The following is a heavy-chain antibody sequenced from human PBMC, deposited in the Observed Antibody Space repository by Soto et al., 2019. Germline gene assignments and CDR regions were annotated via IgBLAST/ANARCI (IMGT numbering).Heavy chain of an antibody. V-gene: IGHV1-18*01. CDR2: INAYNGNT. J-gene: IGHJ3*02. Sequence: ASVKVSCKASGYTFTSYGISWVRQAPGQGLEWMGWINAYNGNTNYAQKLQGRVTMTTDTSTSTAYMELRSLRSDDTAVYYCARNGGSGWYRDAFDIWGQGTMVTVSS. D-gene: IGHD6-19*01. CDR3: ARNGGSGWYRDAFDI. CDR1: GYTFTSYG.